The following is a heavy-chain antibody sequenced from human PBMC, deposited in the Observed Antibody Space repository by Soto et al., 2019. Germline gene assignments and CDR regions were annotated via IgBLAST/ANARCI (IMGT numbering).Heavy chain of an antibody. J-gene: IGHJ5*02. CDR1: GFTFSSYS. CDR3: ARDRCSSTSCYPNWFDP. D-gene: IGHD2-2*01. Sequence: GGSLRLSCAASGFTFSSYSMNWVRQAPGEGLEWVSSISSSSSYIYYADSVKGRFTISRDNAKNSLYLQMNSLRAEDTAVYYCARDRCSSTSCYPNWFDPWGQGTLVTVSS. CDR2: ISSSSSYI. V-gene: IGHV3-21*01.